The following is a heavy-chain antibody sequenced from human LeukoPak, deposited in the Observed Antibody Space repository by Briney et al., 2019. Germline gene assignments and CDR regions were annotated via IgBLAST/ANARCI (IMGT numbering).Heavy chain of an antibody. CDR1: GGSFSGYY. J-gene: IGHJ4*02. Sequence: PSETLSLTCAVYGGSFSGYYWSWIRQPPGRGLEWIGEINHSGSTNYNPSLKSRVTISVDTSKNQFSLKLSSVTAADTVVYYCARGVVQHSSGWYRYWGQGTLVTVSS. D-gene: IGHD6-19*01. CDR3: ARGVVQHSSGWYRY. CDR2: INHSGST. V-gene: IGHV4-34*01.